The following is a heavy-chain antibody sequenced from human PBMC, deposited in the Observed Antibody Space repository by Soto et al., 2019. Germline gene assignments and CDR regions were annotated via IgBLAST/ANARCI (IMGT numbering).Heavy chain of an antibody. V-gene: IGHV3-30*04. CDR3: VRDTAYCSGGTCYSSHDMDV. CDR2: ISYDGRNK. J-gene: IGHJ6*02. D-gene: IGHD2-15*01. Sequence: QVQLVESGGGVVPPGRSLRLSCAASGFTFSSYAMHWVRQAPGKGLEWVAVISYDGRNKYYADSVKGRFTISRDNSKNTLYLEMNSLRVEDTAVYHCVRDTAYCSGGTCYSSHDMDVWGQGTTVTVSS. CDR1: GFTFSSYA.